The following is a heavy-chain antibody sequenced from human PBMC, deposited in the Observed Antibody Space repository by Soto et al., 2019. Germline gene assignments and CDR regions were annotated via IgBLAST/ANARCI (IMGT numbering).Heavy chain of an antibody. CDR2: VTWNSVAT. CDR3: VKEGGMNYFDF. J-gene: IGHJ2*01. Sequence: EVQLVESGGGLVQPGRSLRLSCTASGFIFDNHAMHWVRQAPGKGLEWVAGVTWNSVATGYADSVKGRFTISRDNAKNSLYLKMNSLSAEDTAVYFCVKEGGMNYFDFWGRGTVVTVSS. D-gene: IGHD3-16*01. CDR1: GFIFDNHA. V-gene: IGHV3-9*01.